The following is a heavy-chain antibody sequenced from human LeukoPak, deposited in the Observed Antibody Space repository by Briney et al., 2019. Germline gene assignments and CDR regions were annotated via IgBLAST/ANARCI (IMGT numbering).Heavy chain of an antibody. V-gene: IGHV3-21*01. J-gene: IGHJ4*02. CDR1: GFTFSSYS. CDR2: ISSSSSYI. D-gene: IGHD3-10*01. Sequence: PGGSLRLSCAASGFTFSSYSMNWVRQAPGKGLEWVSSISSSSSYIYYADSVKGRFTISRDNAKNSLYLQMNSLRAEDTAVYYCAKVPFGGVYFDYWGQGTLVTVSS. CDR3: AKVPFGGVYFDY.